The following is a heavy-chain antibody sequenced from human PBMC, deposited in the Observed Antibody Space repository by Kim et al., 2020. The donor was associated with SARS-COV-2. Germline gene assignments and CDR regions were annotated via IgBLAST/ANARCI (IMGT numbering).Heavy chain of an antibody. CDR1: GFTFSSYS. J-gene: IGHJ4*02. CDR3: ARDQAYYGGNYDWFGY. V-gene: IGHV3-48*02. D-gene: IGHD4-17*01. CDR2: ISSSSSTI. Sequence: GGSLRLSCAASGFTFSSYSMNWVRQAPGKGLEWVSYISSSSSTIYYADSVKGRFTISRDNAKNSLYLQMNSLRDEDTAVYYCARDQAYYGGNYDWFGYWGQGTLVTVSS.